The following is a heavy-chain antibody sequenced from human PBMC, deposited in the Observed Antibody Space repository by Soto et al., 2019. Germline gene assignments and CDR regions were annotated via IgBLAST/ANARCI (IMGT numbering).Heavy chain of an antibody. D-gene: IGHD3-22*01. Sequence: SETLSLTCTVSGGSISSYYWSWIRQSPGKGLEWIGYIYDSGSTDYNPSLKSRVTLSIDTSKNQFSLKLRFVTAADTAVYYCARIYYDRGSYYHSLDYWGQGTLVTSPQ. J-gene: IGHJ4*02. CDR2: IYDSGST. CDR3: ARIYYDRGSYYHSLDY. CDR1: GGSISSYY. V-gene: IGHV4-59*08.